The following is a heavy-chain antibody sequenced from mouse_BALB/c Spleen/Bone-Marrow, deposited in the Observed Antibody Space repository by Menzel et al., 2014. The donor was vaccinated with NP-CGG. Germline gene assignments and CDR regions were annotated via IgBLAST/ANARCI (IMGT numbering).Heavy chain of an antibody. D-gene: IGHD2-10*02. CDR1: GYTFTSYW. CDR2: IFPGTVTP. V-gene: IGHV1S132*01. CDR3: ARRGYGYLDY. J-gene: IGHJ2*01. Sequence: VKLMESGAELVKPGASVKLSCKTSGYTFTSYWIQWVKQRPGQGLGWIGEIFPGTVTPYYNEKFKGKATLTIDTSSSTASTQLSSLTSEDSAVYFCARRGYGYLDYWGQGTTLTVSS.